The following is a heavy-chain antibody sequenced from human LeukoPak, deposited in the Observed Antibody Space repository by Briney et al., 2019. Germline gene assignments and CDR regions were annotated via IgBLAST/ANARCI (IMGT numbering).Heavy chain of an antibody. D-gene: IGHD3-10*01. J-gene: IGHJ4*02. CDR2: INHSGST. CDR3: ARGNVADYYGSASHNY. V-gene: IGHV4-34*01. Sequence: MASETLSLTRAVYGGSFSGYYWSWIRQPPGKGLEWIGEINHSGSTNYNPSLKSRVTISVDTSKNQFSLKLRSVTAADTAVYYCARGNVADYYGSASHNYWGQGTLVTVSS. CDR1: GGSFSGYY.